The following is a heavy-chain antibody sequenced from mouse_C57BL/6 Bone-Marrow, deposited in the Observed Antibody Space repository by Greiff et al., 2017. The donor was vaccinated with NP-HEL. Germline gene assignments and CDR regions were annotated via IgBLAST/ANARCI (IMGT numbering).Heavy chain of an antibody. D-gene: IGHD2-4*01. Sequence: VKLMESGPELVKPGASVKISCKASGYAFSSSWMNWVKQRPGKGLEWIGRIYPGDGDTNYNGKFKGKATLTADKSSSTAYMQLSSLTSEDSAVYFCARQESQDYDRYWGQGTTLTVSS. CDR3: ARQESQDYDRY. V-gene: IGHV1-82*01. J-gene: IGHJ2*01. CDR1: GYAFSSSW. CDR2: IYPGDGDT.